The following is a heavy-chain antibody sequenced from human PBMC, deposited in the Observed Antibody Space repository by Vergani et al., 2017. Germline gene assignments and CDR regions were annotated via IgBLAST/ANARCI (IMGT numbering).Heavy chain of an antibody. D-gene: IGHD5-18*01. CDR3: ARLGYSYGPYYYYYYMDV. CDR2: INPSGGST. CDR1: GYTFTSYY. Sequence: QVQLVQSGAEVKKPGASVKVSCKASGYTFTSYYMHWVRQAPGQGLEWMGIINPSGGSTSYAQKFQGRVTMTRDTSTSTVYMELSSLRSEDTAVYYCARLGYSYGPYYYYYYMDVWGKGTTVTVSS. V-gene: IGHV1-46*01. J-gene: IGHJ6*03.